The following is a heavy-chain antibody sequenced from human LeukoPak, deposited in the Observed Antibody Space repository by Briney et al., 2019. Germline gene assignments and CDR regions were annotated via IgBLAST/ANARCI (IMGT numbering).Heavy chain of an antibody. Sequence: GGSLRLSCAASGFTFSNFGMHWVRQAPGKGLQWVALIWKDGSNQYNADSVKGRFTISRDSSKNTLYLQMNSLRAEDTAIYYCARDRATVYFDYWGQGTLVTVFS. D-gene: IGHD4-11*01. J-gene: IGHJ4*02. V-gene: IGHV3-33*01. CDR3: ARDRATVYFDY. CDR1: GFTFSNFG. CDR2: IWKDGSNQ.